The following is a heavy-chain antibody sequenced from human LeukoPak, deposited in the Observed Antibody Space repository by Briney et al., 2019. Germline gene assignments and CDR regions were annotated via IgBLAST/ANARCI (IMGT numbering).Heavy chain of an antibody. V-gene: IGHV4-4*08. J-gene: IGHJ4*02. CDR1: GGSVSSYY. D-gene: IGHD1-1*01. CDR3: ANDRPHPSAEPTNFDN. Sequence: SETLSLTCSVSGGSVSSYYWSWIRQSPGKGLEWIGYIHNSGRTNYNPSLKSRVTGFVDTSKNQVSLRLSSVTAADTAVYYCANDRPHPSAEPTNFDNWGQGTLVTV. CDR2: IHNSGRT.